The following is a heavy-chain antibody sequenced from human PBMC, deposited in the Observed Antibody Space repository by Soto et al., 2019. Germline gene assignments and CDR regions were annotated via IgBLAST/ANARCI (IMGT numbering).Heavy chain of an antibody. CDR3: AREGSGYNF. Sequence: ASVKVSCKASGGSFSNFGISWVRQAPGQGLEWMGAIVPVFGRPNYAQRFRGRLTITADESTSTGYMELISLRSDDTAVYYCAREGSGYNFWGQGAQVTVSS. CDR1: GGSFSNFG. D-gene: IGHD5-12*01. V-gene: IGHV1-69*13. J-gene: IGHJ4*02. CDR2: IVPVFGRP.